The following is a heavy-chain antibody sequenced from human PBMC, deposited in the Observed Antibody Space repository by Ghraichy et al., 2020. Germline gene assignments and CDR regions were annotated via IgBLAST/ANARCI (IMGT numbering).Heavy chain of an antibody. CDR1: GFTFRNYD. D-gene: IGHD3-10*01. V-gene: IGHV3-23*01. J-gene: IGHJ6*02. Sequence: GGSLRLSCAASGFTFRNYDMNWVRQAPGKGLEWVSAISGSGSTTYYADSIEGRFTISRDNSKNTLDLRMNSLRAEDTAVYYCAKDQASIFNSGTFYHYYGLDVWGQGTTVTVSS. CDR3: AKDQASIFNSGTFYHYYGLDV. CDR2: ISGSGSTT.